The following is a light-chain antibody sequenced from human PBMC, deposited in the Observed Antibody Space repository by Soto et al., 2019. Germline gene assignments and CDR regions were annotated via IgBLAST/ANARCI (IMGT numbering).Light chain of an antibody. V-gene: IGKV2-28*01. CDR3: MQALQTPPWT. J-gene: IGKJ1*01. CDR2: LGS. Sequence: DIVMTQSPLSLPVTPGEPASISCRSSQSLLQSNGHNYLDWYRQKPGQSPQLLIYLGSNRASGVPDRFSGSGSDTDFTLKISRVEAEDVGVYYCMQALQTPPWTFGQGTKVEIK. CDR1: QSLLQSNGHNY.